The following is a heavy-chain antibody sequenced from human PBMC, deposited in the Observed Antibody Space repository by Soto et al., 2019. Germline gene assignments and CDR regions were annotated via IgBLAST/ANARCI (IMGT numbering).Heavy chain of an antibody. J-gene: IGHJ5*02. CDR3: ARGVVRTGVTAIPWWFDP. CDR1: GGTFSSYA. CDR2: TIPIFGTA. Sequence: GASVKVSCKASGGTFSSYAISWVRQAPGQGLEWMGGTIPIFGTANYAQKFQGRVTITADESTSTAYMELSSLRSEDTAVYYCARGVVRTGVTAIPWWFDPWGQGTLVTVSS. D-gene: IGHD2-21*02. V-gene: IGHV1-69*13.